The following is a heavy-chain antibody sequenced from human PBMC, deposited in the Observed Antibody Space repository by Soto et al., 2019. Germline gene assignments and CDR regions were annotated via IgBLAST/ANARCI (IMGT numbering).Heavy chain of an antibody. Sequence: GGSLRLSCAASGFTFSSYGMHWVRQAPGKGLEWVAVIWYDGSNKYYVDSVKGRFTISRDNSKNTLYLQMNSLRAEDTAVYYCARYCSSTSCYWGSGSYSGPEHDAFDIWGQGTMVTVSS. CDR3: ARYCSSTSCYWGSGSYSGPEHDAFDI. D-gene: IGHD2-2*01. CDR1: GFTFSSYG. J-gene: IGHJ3*02. CDR2: IWYDGSNK. V-gene: IGHV3-33*01.